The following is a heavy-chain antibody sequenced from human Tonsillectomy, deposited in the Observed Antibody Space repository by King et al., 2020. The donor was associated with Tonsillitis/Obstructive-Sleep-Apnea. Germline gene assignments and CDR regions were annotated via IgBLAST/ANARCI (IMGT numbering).Heavy chain of an antibody. Sequence: VQLVESGGGLVQPGGSLRLSCAASGFTFSNYAMGWVRQAPGKGLEWVSGISGSGGSTYYADSVKGRFTISRDNSKNTLYLQMNSLRAEDTAVYYCAKGFYYDSSGFTSDYYFDYWGQGTPVTVSS. CDR3: AKGFYYDSSGFTSDYYFDY. CDR2: ISGSGGST. J-gene: IGHJ4*02. CDR1: GFTFSNYA. V-gene: IGHV3-23*04. D-gene: IGHD3-22*01.